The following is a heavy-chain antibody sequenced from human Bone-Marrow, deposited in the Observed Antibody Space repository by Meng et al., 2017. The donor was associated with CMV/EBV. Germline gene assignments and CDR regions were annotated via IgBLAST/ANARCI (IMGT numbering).Heavy chain of an antibody. CDR3: VSVLGY. V-gene: IGHV4-39*07. CDR1: GDSINSSSFY. Sequence: SETLSLTCSVSGDSINSSSFYWGWIRQPPGKGLEWIGSVYYSGRSNYASSLKSRVTISVDTSKNQFSLKLTPVTAAYSAVYYCVSVLGYWGQGTLVTVSS. J-gene: IGHJ4*02. CDR2: VYYSGRS. D-gene: IGHD2/OR15-2a*01.